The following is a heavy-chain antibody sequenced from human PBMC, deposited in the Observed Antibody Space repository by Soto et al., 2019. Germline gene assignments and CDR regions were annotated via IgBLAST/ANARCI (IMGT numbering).Heavy chain of an antibody. CDR3: ARDGDPGTTGTTWRNYSYYGMDV. D-gene: IGHD1-1*01. CDR2: ISYDGSNK. V-gene: IGHV3-30-3*01. Sequence: QVQLVESGGGVVQPGRSLRLSCAASGFTFSSYAMHWVRQAPGKGLEWVAVISYDGSNKYYADSVKGRFTISRDNSKNTLYLQMNSLRAEDTAVYYCARDGDPGTTGTTWRNYSYYGMDVWGQGTTVTVSS. CDR1: GFTFSSYA. J-gene: IGHJ6*02.